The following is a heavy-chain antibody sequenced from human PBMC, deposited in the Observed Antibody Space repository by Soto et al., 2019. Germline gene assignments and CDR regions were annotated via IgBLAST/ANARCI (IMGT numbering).Heavy chain of an antibody. V-gene: IGHV3-15*01. CDR3: ATAGGYPGSNFYGAY. J-gene: IGHJ4*02. CDR2: IKGSHAGGTT. D-gene: IGHD1-26*01. CDR1: GFTFTKAY. Sequence: EVQLVESGGGLVEPGGSIRLSCVASGFTFTKAYMTWVRQAPGKGLEWVGRIKGSHAGGTTDYATSVKGRFAISRDDSKNTLYLQMNRLKPEDTSVYYCATAGGYPGSNFYGAYWGQGTLVTVSS.